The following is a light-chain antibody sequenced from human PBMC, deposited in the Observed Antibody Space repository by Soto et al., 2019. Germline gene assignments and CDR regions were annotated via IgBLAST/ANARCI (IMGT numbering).Light chain of an antibody. CDR2: GAS. V-gene: IGKV3-15*01. J-gene: IGKJ1*01. Sequence: EIVMTQSPATLSVSPGERATLSCRASQSVSSNLAWYQQKPGKAPRLLIYGASTRATGIPARFSGSGSGTEFTLIISSLQSEDFAVYYCHQYNNWPPWTFGQGTKVEIK. CDR3: HQYNNWPPWT. CDR1: QSVSSN.